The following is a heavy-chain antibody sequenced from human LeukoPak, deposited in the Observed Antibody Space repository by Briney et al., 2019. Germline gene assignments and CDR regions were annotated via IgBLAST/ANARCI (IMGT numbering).Heavy chain of an antibody. V-gene: IGHV1-18*01. D-gene: IGHD3-10*01. CDR1: GYTFTSYG. CDR3: ARGSALLWFWSGYYFDY. CDR2: ISAYNGNT. Sequence: ASVKVSCKASGYTFTSYGISWVRQAPGQRLEWMGWISAYNGNTNYAQKLQGRVTMTTDTSTSTAYMELRSLRSDDTAVYYCARGSALLWFWSGYYFDYWGQGTLVTVSS. J-gene: IGHJ4*02.